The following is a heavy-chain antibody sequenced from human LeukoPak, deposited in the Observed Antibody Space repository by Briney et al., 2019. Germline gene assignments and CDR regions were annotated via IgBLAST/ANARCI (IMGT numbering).Heavy chain of an antibody. V-gene: IGHV1-2*02. CDR1: GGTFSNYA. D-gene: IGHD1-26*01. CDR3: ARDFRGSYHNFDY. Sequence: ASVKVSCKASGGTFSNYAISWVRQAPGQGLEWMGWINLNSGDTNYAQKFQGRVTMTRDTSISTAYMELRRLRSDDTAVYYCARDFRGSYHNFDYWGQGTLVTVSS. CDR2: INLNSGDT. J-gene: IGHJ4*02.